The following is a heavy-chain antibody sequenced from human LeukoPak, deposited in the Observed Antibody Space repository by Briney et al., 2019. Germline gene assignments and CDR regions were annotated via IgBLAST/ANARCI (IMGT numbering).Heavy chain of an antibody. D-gene: IGHD1-26*01. V-gene: IGHV1-2*02. CDR2: INPNSGGT. CDR1: GCTFTGYY. J-gene: IGHJ4*02. Sequence: ASVKVSCKASGCTFTGYYMHWVRQAPGQGLEWMGWINPNSGGTNYAQKFQGRVTMTRDTSISTAYMELSRLRSDDTAVYYCARLYEWELISDYWGQGTLVTVSS. CDR3: ARLYEWELISDY.